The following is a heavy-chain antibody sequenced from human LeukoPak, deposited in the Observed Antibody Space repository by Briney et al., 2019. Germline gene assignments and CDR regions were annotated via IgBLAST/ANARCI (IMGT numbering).Heavy chain of an antibody. CDR1: GFTVNSYA. CDR2: ISASGDNT. CDR3: AKGGRRHYGDYVAF. J-gene: IGHJ4*02. D-gene: IGHD4-17*01. Sequence: PEGSLRLSCDASGFTVNSYAMNWVRQAPGKGLEWVSVISASGDNTYYADSVKGRFTISRDDSKNTVYLQMNSLRADDTVVYHCAKGGRRHYGDYVAFWGQGTLVTVSS. V-gene: IGHV3-23*01.